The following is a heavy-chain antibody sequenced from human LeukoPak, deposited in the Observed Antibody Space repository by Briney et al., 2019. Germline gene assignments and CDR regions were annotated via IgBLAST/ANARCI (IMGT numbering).Heavy chain of an antibody. V-gene: IGHV3-7*03. J-gene: IGHJ4*02. CDR3: AKEGRSLQTY. CDR2: IKEDGTET. CDR1: GFIFSSNW. Sequence: PGGSLRLSCAASGFIFSSNWMSWVRLAPGKGLEWVANIKEDGTETYYVDSVKGRFTISRDNAKNSLYLQMNSLRVEVTAVYYCAKEGRSLQTYWGQGTLVTVSS. D-gene: IGHD5-24*01.